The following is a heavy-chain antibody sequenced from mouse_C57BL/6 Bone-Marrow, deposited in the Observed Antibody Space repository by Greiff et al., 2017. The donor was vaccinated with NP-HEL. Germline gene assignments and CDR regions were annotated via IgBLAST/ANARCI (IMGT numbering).Heavy chain of an antibody. CDR3: ARRYYGSSFDY. V-gene: IGHV1-66*01. Sequence: QVQLQQSGPELVKPGASVKISCKASGYSFTSYYIHWVKQRPGQGLEWIGWIYPGSGNTKYNEKFKGKATLTADTSSSTAYMQLSSLTSEDSAVYYCARRYYGSSFDYWGQGTTLTVSS. D-gene: IGHD1-1*01. CDR1: GYSFTSYY. CDR2: IYPGSGNT. J-gene: IGHJ2*01.